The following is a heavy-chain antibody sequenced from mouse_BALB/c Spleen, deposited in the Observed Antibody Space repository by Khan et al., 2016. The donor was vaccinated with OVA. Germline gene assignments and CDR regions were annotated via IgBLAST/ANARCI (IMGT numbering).Heavy chain of an antibody. CDR1: GSTFTNFY. D-gene: IGHD1-1*01. CDR3: ARGDYYGTYAMDY. Sequence: QVQLKQSGPELVKPGASVRISCKASGSTFTNFYIHWVKQRPGQGLEWIGWIYPGNVNTKYNDNFKGKATLTADKSSSTAYMLLSSLTSEDSADYFCARGDYYGTYAMDYWGQGTSVIVSS. V-gene: IGHV1S56*01. J-gene: IGHJ4*01. CDR2: IYPGNVNT.